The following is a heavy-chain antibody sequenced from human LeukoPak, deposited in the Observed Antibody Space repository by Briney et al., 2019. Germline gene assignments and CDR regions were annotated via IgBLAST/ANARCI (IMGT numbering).Heavy chain of an antibody. J-gene: IGHJ4*02. CDR2: ISSSGSTI. D-gene: IGHD7-27*01. CDR1: GFTFSSYE. CDR3: AGDYTGGWNDY. Sequence: PGGSLRLSCAASGFTFSSYEMNWVRQAPGKGLEWVSYISSSGSTIYYADSVKGRFTISRDNAKNSLYLQMNSLRAEDTAVYYCAGDYTGGWNDYWGQGIRVTVSS. V-gene: IGHV3-48*03.